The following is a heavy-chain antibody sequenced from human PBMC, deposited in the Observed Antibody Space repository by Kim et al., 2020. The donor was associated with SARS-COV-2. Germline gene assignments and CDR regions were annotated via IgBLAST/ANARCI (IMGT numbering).Heavy chain of an antibody. D-gene: IGHD4-4*01. V-gene: IGHV3-23*01. J-gene: IGHJ3*02. Sequence: ADSVKGRFTISRDNSKGTLFLQMNGLKAEDTAVYYCVRERAPVTGLIFHIWGQGTMVTVSS. CDR3: VRERAPVTGLIFHI.